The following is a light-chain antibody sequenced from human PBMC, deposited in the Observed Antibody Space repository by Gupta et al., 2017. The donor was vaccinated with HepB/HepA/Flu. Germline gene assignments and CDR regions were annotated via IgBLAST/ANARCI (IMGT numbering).Light chain of an antibody. CDR2: AAS. V-gene: IGKV1-39*01. CDR1: QSISSY. J-gene: IGKJ2*01. CDR3: QQRDSTPLT. Sequence: DIQMTQSPSSLSASVGDRVSITCRASQSISSYLNWYQQKPGKAPKLLIYAASSLQSGVPSRFSGSGSGTDLTLTISSLQPEDFATYYCQQRDSTPLTFGQGTKLEIK.